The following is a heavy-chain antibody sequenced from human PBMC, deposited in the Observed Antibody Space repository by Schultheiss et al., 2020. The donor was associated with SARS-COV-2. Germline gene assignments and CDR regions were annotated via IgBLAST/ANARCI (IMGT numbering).Heavy chain of an antibody. Sequence: SETLSLTCAVSGGSISSGGYSWSWIRQPPGKGLEWIGYIYYSGSTNYNPSLKSRVTISVDTSKNQFSLKLSSVTAADTAVYYCARVRIRSMDVWGQGTTVTVSS. V-gene: IGHV4-61*08. CDR3: ARVRIRSMDV. CDR1: GGSISSGGYS. D-gene: IGHD3-3*02. J-gene: IGHJ6*02. CDR2: IYYSGST.